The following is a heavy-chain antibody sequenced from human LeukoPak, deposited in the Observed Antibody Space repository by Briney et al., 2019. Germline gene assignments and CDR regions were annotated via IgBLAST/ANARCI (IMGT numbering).Heavy chain of an antibody. CDR2: ISSDGSNQ. CDR1: GFTFSIYA. Sequence: GRPRRPSGAASGFTFSIYALHWVGQAPGKGLEWVAFISSDGSNQYYADSVKGRFTISRDNSKNTLYLQMNGLRDEDTAVYYCDPHDSASQFWGQGTLVTVSS. D-gene: IGHD6-6*01. J-gene: IGHJ4*02. V-gene: IGHV3-30-3*01. CDR3: DPHDSASQF.